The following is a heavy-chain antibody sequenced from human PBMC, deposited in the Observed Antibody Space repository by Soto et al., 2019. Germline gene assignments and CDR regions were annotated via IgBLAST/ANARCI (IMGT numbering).Heavy chain of an antibody. CDR2: IYWNDDK. V-gene: IGHV2-5*01. Sequence: QITLKESGPTLVKPTQTLTLTCTFSGFSLSTSEVGVGWIRQPPGKALEWLALIYWNDDKRYSPSLKSRLTITKDTYKTLVVLTMTNFDPVDTATYYCALTIPDQSLMYYFDYWGQGTLVTVSS. CDR3: ALTIPDQSLMYYFDY. D-gene: IGHD2-2*02. CDR1: GFSLSTSEVG. J-gene: IGHJ4*02.